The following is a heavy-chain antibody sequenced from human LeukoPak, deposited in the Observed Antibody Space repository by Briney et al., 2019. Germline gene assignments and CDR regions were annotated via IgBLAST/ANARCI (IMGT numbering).Heavy chain of an antibody. D-gene: IGHD6-13*01. CDR3: ARRVLIRGPSSSWARPGYSYYGMDV. Sequence: SETLSLTCTVSGGSISSGDYYWSWIRQPPGKGLEWIGEINHSGSTNYNPSLKSRVTISVDTSKNQFSLKLSSVTAADTAVYYCARRVLIRGPSSSWARPGYSYYGMDVWGQGTTVTVSS. CDR2: INHSGST. V-gene: IGHV4-39*07. CDR1: GGSISSGDYY. J-gene: IGHJ6*02.